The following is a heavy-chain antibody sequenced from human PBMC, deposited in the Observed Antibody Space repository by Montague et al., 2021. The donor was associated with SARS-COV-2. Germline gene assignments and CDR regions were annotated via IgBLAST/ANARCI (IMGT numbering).Heavy chain of an antibody. CDR2: IYYSGST. CDR3: ARLLLPATGSLNGFYFDF. Sequence: SETLSLTCTVSGGSISSYYWSWIRQPPGKGLEWIGYIYYSGSTNYNPSLKSRVTISVDTSKSQFSLKLNAVTAADTAVYYCARLLLPATGSLNGFYFDFWGQGALVTVSS. CDR1: GGSISSYY. D-gene: IGHD6-13*01. J-gene: IGHJ4*02. V-gene: IGHV4-59*08.